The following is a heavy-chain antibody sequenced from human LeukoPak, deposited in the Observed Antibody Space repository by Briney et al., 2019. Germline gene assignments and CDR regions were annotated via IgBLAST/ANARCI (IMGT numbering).Heavy chain of an antibody. CDR1: GDSISSGNRY. Sequence: SETLSLTCTVSGDSISSGNRYWSWVRQPAGEGREWIGRFYSSGTTKYNPSLKSRVTISLDTSENQFSLKLSSVTAADTAVYYCATYSDGWHYFDYWGQGTLVTVSS. CDR2: FYSSGTT. J-gene: IGHJ4*02. CDR3: ATYSDGWHYFDY. D-gene: IGHD5-24*01. V-gene: IGHV4-61*02.